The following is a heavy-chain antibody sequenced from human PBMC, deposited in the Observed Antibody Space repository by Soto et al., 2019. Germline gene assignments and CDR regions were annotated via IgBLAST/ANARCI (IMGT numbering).Heavy chain of an antibody. CDR3: AKDVGSGLYYYYGMDV. V-gene: IGHV3-30*18. J-gene: IGHJ6*02. CDR2: ISYDGSNK. D-gene: IGHD3-3*01. Sequence: CAASGFDFSSYGMHWVRQAPGKGLEWVAVISYDGSNKYYADAVKGRFTISRDNSKNTLYLQMNSLRAEDTAEDTAVYYCAKDVGSGLYYYYGMDVWGQGTTVTVSS. CDR1: GFDFSSYG.